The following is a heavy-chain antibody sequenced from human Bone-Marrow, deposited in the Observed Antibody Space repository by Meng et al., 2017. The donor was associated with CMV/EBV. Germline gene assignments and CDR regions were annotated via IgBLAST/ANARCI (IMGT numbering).Heavy chain of an antibody. CDR3: ASPHPPQYSEDY. Sequence: SETLSLTCTVSGGSISSSSYYWGWIRQPPGKGLEWIGSIYYSGSTYYNPSLKSRVTISVDTPKNQFSLKLSSVTAADTAVYYCASPHPPQYSEDYWGHGTLVTVSS. J-gene: IGHJ4*01. CDR1: GGSISSSSYY. D-gene: IGHD5-12*01. CDR2: IYYSGST. V-gene: IGHV4-39*01.